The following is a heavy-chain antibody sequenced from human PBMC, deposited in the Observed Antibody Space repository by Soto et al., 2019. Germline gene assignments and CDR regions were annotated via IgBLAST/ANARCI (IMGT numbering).Heavy chain of an antibody. J-gene: IGHJ4*02. Sequence: QVQLQESGPGLVKPSGTLSLTCAVSGGSISSSNWWSWVRQPQGKGLEWLGEIYHSGSTDYNLSLKSRVTISVDKSKNQFSLKLSSVTAADTAVYYCARDREYYDSGYYFDYWGQGTLVTVSS. CDR2: IYHSGST. D-gene: IGHD3-22*01. CDR1: GGSISSSNW. CDR3: ARDREYYDSGYYFDY. V-gene: IGHV4-4*02.